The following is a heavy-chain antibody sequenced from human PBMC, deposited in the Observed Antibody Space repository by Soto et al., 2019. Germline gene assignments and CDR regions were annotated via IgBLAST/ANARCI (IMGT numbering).Heavy chain of an antibody. D-gene: IGHD4-17*01. V-gene: IGHV4-59*01. CDR3: ARDPHGDYRYGMDV. Sequence: ASETLSLTCTVSGGSISSYYWSWIRQPPGKGLEWIGYIYYSGSTNYNPSLKSRVTISVDTSKNQFSLKLSSVTAADTAVYYCARDPHGDYRYGMDVWGQGTTVTVSS. J-gene: IGHJ6*02. CDR1: GGSISSYY. CDR2: IYYSGST.